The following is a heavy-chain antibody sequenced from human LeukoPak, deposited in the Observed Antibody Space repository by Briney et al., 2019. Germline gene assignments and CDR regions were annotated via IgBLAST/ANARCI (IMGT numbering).Heavy chain of an antibody. Sequence: GGSLILSCAASGFTFDDYAMPWVRQAPGKGLGWVSGISWNSGSIVYADAVKGRFTISRDNAKNYMYLQMHSLRAEDTALYYCAKGATLAVAGTLGDYWGQGTLVTVSS. CDR1: GFTFDDYA. J-gene: IGHJ4*02. V-gene: IGHV3-9*01. CDR3: AKGATLAVAGTLGDY. CDR2: ISWNSGSI. D-gene: IGHD6-19*01.